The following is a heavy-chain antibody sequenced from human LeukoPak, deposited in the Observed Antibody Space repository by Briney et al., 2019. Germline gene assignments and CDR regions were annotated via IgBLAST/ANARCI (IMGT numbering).Heavy chain of an antibody. J-gene: IGHJ4*02. D-gene: IGHD6-13*01. Sequence: PRGSLRLSCAASGFTFSSYGMHWVRQAPGKGLEWVAFIRYDGSNKYYADSVKGRFTISRDNSKNTLYLRMNSLRAEDTAVYYCAKNLAGTLFDYWGQGTLVTVSS. V-gene: IGHV3-30*02. CDR1: GFTFSSYG. CDR2: IRYDGSNK. CDR3: AKNLAGTLFDY.